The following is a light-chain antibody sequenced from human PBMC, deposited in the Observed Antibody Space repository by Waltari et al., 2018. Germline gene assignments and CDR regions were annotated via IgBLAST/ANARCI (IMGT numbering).Light chain of an antibody. CDR2: DVS. J-gene: IGKJ2*01. Sequence: EIVLTQSPGTLSLSPGERATLSCRSSQSVSITHLAWYQQKPGQAPRLLIEDVSSRAAGIPDRFSGSGSGTDFSLTISRLEPEDFAVYYCQQYGSSPYTFGQGTKLEIK. CDR1: QSVSITH. CDR3: QQYGSSPYT. V-gene: IGKV3-20*01.